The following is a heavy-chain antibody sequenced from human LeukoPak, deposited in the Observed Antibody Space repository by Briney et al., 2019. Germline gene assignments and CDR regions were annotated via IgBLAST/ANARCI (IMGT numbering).Heavy chain of an antibody. J-gene: IGHJ3*02. V-gene: IGHV3-7*01. CDR1: GFTFSSYW. D-gene: IGHD3-9*01. CDR2: IKQDGSEK. Sequence: GGSLRLSCAASGFTFSSYWMSWVRQAPGKGLEWVANIKQDGSEKYYVDSVKGRFTISRDNAKNSLYLQINSLRAEDTAVYYCARVYFDWLGSGAFDIWGQGTMVTVSS. CDR3: ARVYFDWLGSGAFDI.